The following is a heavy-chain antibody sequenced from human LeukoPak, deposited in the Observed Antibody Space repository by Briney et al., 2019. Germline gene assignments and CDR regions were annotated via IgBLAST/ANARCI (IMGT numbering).Heavy chain of an antibody. CDR3: ARTGSGWTRGFDY. CDR2: IYYSGSP. V-gene: IGHV4-59*07. CDR1: GGSINSYY. D-gene: IGHD6-19*01. J-gene: IGHJ4*02. Sequence: SDTLSLTCTVSGGSINSYYWSWIRQPPGKGLEWIGYIYYSGSPNYNPSLKSRVTISVDTSKNQFSLKLSSVTAADTAVYYCARTGSGWTRGFDYWGQGTLVTVSS.